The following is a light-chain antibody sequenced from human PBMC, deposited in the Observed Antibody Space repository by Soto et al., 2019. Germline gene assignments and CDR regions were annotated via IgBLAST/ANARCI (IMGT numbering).Light chain of an antibody. J-gene: IGKJ5*01. Sequence: VVSQSPATLSVSPGEGATLPCRASQSIXDTFAWYKHKPGQAPRLLSXDASNRATGIPTRFSGSGSGTDFTLTISSLEPEDFALYYCQQRSNWPTSTFGQGTRLEI. CDR3: QQRSNWPTST. CDR1: QSIXDT. CDR2: DAS. V-gene: IGKV3-11*01.